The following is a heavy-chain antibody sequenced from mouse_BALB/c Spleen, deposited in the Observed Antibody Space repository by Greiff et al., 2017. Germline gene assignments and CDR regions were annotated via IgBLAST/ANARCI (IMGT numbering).Heavy chain of an antibody. CDR1: GFSLTSYG. V-gene: IGHV2-4-1*01. CDR3: ARRGGLGHFDY. D-gene: IGHD4-1*01. Sequence: QVQLKQSGPGLVQPSQSLSITCTVSGFSLTSYGVHWVRQSPGKGLEWLGVIWSGGSTDYNAAFISRLSISKDNSKSQVFFKMNSLQADDTAIYYCARRGGLGHFDYWGQGTTLTVSS. CDR2: IWSGGST. J-gene: IGHJ2*01.